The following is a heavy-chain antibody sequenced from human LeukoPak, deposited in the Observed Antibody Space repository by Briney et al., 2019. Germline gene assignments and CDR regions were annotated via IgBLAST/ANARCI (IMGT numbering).Heavy chain of an antibody. CDR2: ICSSSSYI. D-gene: IGHD3-22*01. J-gene: IGHJ4*02. Sequence: GGSLRLSCAASGFTFSSYSMNWVRQAPGKGLEWVSSICSSSSYIYYADSVKGRFTISRDNAKNSLYLQMNSLRAEDTAVYYCAREEEGYYYDSSGYSAQPTDYWGQGTLVTVSS. V-gene: IGHV3-21*01. CDR3: AREEEGYYYDSSGYSAQPTDY. CDR1: GFTFSSYS.